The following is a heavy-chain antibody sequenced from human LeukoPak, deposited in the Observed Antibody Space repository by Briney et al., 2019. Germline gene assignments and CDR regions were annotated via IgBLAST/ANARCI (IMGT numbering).Heavy chain of an antibody. D-gene: IGHD3-22*01. CDR3: ARHRYYYDSSGYFRQNAFDI. Sequence: PSETLSLTCTVSGGSISSYYWSWIRQPPGKGLEWIGYIYYSGSTNYNPSLKSRVTISVDTSKNQFSLKLSSVTAADTAVYYCARHRYYYDSSGYFRQNAFDIWGQGTMVTVSS. CDR2: IYYSGST. J-gene: IGHJ3*02. CDR1: GGSISSYY. V-gene: IGHV4-59*08.